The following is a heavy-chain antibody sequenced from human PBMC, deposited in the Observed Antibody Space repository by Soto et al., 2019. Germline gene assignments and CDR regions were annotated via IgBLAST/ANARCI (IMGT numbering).Heavy chain of an antibody. D-gene: IGHD6-13*01. CDR3: ARAQYSSSWYPFDY. CDR2: IYYDGSNK. J-gene: IGHJ4*02. CDR1: GFTFSSYG. Sequence: QVQLVESGGGVVQPGRSLRLSCAASGFTFSSYGMHWVRQAPGKGLEWVAVIYYDGSNKYYADSVKGRFTISRDNSKKTLYLQMNSLRAEDTALYYCARAQYSSSWYPFDYWGQGTLVTVSS. V-gene: IGHV3-33*01.